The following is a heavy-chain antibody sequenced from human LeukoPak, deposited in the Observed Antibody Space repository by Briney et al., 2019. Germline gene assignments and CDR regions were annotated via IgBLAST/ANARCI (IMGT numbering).Heavy chain of an antibody. V-gene: IGHV1-3*01. CDR1: GCTFTSYA. J-gene: IGHJ4*02. CDR2: INAGNGNT. Sequence: ASVKVSCKASGCTFTSYAMHWVRQAPGQRLEWMGWINAGNGNTKYSQKFQGRVTITRDTSASTAYMELSSLRSEDTAVYYCARDRKYSGSYGYFDYWGQGTLVTVSS. CDR3: ARDRKYSGSYGYFDY. D-gene: IGHD1-26*01.